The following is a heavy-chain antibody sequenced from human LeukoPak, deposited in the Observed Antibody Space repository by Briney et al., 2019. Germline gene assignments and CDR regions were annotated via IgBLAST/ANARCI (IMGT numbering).Heavy chain of an antibody. CDR3: ARRSYCGGDCYGSDAFDI. CDR1: GFTFSNYA. D-gene: IGHD2-21*02. CDR2: IKQDGTEK. Sequence: PGGSLRLSCAASGFTFSNYAMSWVRQPPGKGLEWVANIKQDGTEKYYVDSVKGRFTISRDNAKNSLYLQMNSLRAEDTAVYYCARRSYCGGDCYGSDAFDIWGQGTMVTVSS. V-gene: IGHV3-7*01. J-gene: IGHJ3*02.